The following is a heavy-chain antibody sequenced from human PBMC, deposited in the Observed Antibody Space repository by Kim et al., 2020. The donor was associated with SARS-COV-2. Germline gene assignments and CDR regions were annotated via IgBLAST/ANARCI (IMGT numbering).Heavy chain of an antibody. CDR3: ARVIRITMIVVYFDY. D-gene: IGHD3-22*01. Sequence: SETLSLTCTVSGGSISSGGYYWSWIRQHPGKGLEWIGYIYYSGSTYYNPSLKSRVTISVDTSKNQFSLKLSSVTAADTAVYYCARVIRITMIVVYFDYWGQGTLVTVSS. J-gene: IGHJ4*02. CDR2: IYYSGST. V-gene: IGHV4-31*03. CDR1: GGSISSGGYY.